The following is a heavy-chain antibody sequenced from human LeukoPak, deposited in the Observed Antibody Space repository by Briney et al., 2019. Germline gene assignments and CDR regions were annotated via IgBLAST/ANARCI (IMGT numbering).Heavy chain of an antibody. Sequence: ASVNVSCKASGCTFTSYVISWLRQPPAQGVEGMAWISPYNGNTNYVQKLQGRVTMTTDTSTSAAYMELRSLRSDDTAVYYCATTKRSIVGAPNWFDPWGQGTLVTVSS. D-gene: IGHD1-26*01. CDR1: GCTFTSYV. V-gene: IGHV1-18*01. CDR2: ISPYNGNT. CDR3: ATTKRSIVGAPNWFDP. J-gene: IGHJ5*02.